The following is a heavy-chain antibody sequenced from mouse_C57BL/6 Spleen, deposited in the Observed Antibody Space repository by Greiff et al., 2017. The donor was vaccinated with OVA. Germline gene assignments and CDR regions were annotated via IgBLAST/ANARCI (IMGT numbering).Heavy chain of an antibody. V-gene: IGHV1-50*01. CDR1: GYTFTSYW. CDR3: ATHYYGSSPFAY. Sequence: QVQLQQPGAELVKPGASVKLSCKASGYTFTSYWMQWVQQRPGQGLEWIGEIDPSDSYTNYNQKFKGKATLTVDTSSSTAYMQLSSLTAEDSAVYSCATHYYGSSPFAYWGQGTLVTVSA. D-gene: IGHD1-1*01. CDR2: IDPSDSYT. J-gene: IGHJ3*01.